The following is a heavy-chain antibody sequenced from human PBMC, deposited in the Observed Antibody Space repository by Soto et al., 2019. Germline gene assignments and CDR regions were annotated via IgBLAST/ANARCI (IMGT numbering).Heavy chain of an antibody. J-gene: IGHJ4*02. CDR1: GFTFSSYG. CDR3: AKDPRETNSGSFDY. V-gene: IGHV3-30*18. D-gene: IGHD1-26*01. CDR2: ISYDGSNK. Sequence: HPGGSLRLSCAASGFTFSSYGMHWVRQAPGKGLEWVAVISYDGSNKYYADSVKGRFTISRDNSKNTLYLQMNSLRAEDTAVYYCAKDPRETNSGSFDYWGQGTLVTVSS.